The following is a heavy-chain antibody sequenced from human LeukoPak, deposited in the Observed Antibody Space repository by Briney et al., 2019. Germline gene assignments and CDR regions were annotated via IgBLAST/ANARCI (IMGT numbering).Heavy chain of an antibody. CDR3: AKRDGSGPFDY. Sequence: GGSLRLSCAASGITFSSYGMHWVRQAPGKGLEWVSAISGSGGSTYYADSVKGRFTISRDNSKNTLYLQMNSLRAEDTAVYYCAKRDGSGPFDYWGQGTLVTVSS. J-gene: IGHJ4*02. D-gene: IGHD2-15*01. CDR1: GITFSSYG. V-gene: IGHV3-23*01. CDR2: ISGSGGST.